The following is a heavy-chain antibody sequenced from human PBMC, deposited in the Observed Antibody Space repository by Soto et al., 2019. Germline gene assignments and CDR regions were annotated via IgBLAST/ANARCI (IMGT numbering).Heavy chain of an antibody. V-gene: IGHV4-39*02. CDR2: IYYGGST. Sequence: SETLALSFTVSGGSISGWRHYWGWIRQPPGRGLEWVGSIYYGGSTYYNPSLRSRVTISVDTSKNQFSLKLTSVTAADTAVYYCARDRSISWFFTWGRGVLFT. D-gene: IGHD1-26*01. CDR3: ARDRSISWFFT. J-gene: IGHJ5*02. CDR1: GGSISGWRHY.